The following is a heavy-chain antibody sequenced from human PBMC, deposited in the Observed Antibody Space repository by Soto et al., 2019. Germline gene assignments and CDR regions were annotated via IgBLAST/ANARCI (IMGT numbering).Heavy chain of an antibody. J-gene: IGHJ4*01. CDR3: ARVVYSNGWIFDY. D-gene: IGHD6-19*01. CDR1: GFTVSNTY. V-gene: IGHV3-53*01. Sequence: PGGSLRLSCAASGFTVSNTYMTWVRQPPGKGLECVSVIYTAGGTNYADSVKGRFTLSRDNAKNSLHLQMNSLKAEDTAMYLCARVVYSNGWIFDYWGQGTLVTVSS. CDR2: IYTAGGT.